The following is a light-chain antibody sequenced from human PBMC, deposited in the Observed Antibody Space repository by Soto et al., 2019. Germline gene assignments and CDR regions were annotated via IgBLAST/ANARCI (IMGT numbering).Light chain of an antibody. V-gene: IGKV3-15*01. CDR2: GAS. J-gene: IGKJ1*01. Sequence: EIVMTQSPATLSVPPGERATLSCRASQSVNSNLAWYQHKPGQAPRLLIYGASTRATGIPARFSGSGSGTEFTLTISSPQSEDFAVYYCQQSNNWLTWTFGQGTKVEVK. CDR1: QSVNSN. CDR3: QQSNNWLTWT.